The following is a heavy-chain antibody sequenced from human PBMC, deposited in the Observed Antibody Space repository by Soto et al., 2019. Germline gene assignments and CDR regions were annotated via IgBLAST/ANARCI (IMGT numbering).Heavy chain of an antibody. Sequence: LSLTCAASGFTLSDFYMTWIRQAPGKGLEWVAYITGSGSTIYYADSVKGRFTISRDNAKNSLYLQMNSLRAEDTAVYYCARDYSNKGFDYWGQGTLVTVSS. D-gene: IGHD4-4*01. CDR3: ARDYSNKGFDY. J-gene: IGHJ4*02. V-gene: IGHV3-11*01. CDR2: ITGSGSTI. CDR1: GFTLSDFY.